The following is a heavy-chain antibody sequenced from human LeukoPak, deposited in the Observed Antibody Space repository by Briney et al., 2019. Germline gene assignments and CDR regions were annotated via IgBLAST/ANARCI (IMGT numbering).Heavy chain of an antibody. CDR1: GGSFSGYY. CDR2: INHSGSI. Sequence: SETLSLTCAVYGGSFSGYYWSWIRQPPGKGLEWIGEINHSGSINYNPSLKSRVTISVDTSKNQFSLKLSSVTAADTAVYYCARGRGYCSSTSCPLPGGQNWFDPWGQETLVTVSS. V-gene: IGHV4-34*01. CDR3: ARGRGYCSSTSCPLPGGQNWFDP. D-gene: IGHD2-2*01. J-gene: IGHJ5*02.